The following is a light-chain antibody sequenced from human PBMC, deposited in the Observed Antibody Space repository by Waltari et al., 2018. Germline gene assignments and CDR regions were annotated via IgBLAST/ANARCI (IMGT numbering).Light chain of an antibody. Sequence: SYVLTQPPSVTVGPGQTAWIPCGGTSFGRRSVHWDQQKPGQAPVMVVFDDSDRPSGIPERFSGSKSGNTATLTINRVEDGDEADYYCQVWESSSDHIYVFGTGTKVTVL. V-gene: IGLV3-21*02. CDR3: QVWESSSDHIYV. CDR2: DDS. J-gene: IGLJ1*01. CDR1: SFGRRS.